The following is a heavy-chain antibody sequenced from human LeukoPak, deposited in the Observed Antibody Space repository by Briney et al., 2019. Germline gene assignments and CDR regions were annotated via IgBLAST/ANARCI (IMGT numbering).Heavy chain of an antibody. J-gene: IGHJ2*01. CDR3: AIQPWGSGNNWYFDL. V-gene: IGHV1-2*02. CDR2: ISPNSGGT. D-gene: IGHD7-27*01. CDR1: GYTFTAYY. Sequence: GASVKVSCKASGYTFTAYYIHWVRQAPGQGLEWMGWISPNSGGTDYAQKFQGRVTMTRDTSISTAYMELSSLRSDDTAVYYCAIQPWGSGNNWYFDLWGRGTLATVSS.